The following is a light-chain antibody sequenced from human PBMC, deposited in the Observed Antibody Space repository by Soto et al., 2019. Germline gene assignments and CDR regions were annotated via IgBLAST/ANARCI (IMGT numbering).Light chain of an antibody. J-gene: IGLJ2*01. CDR3: FSYAGNSIWL. Sequence: QSVLTQPASVSGSPGQSITISCTGTRSDVGSYNSIAWYRQHPDKAPRVVIFEVTKRPSGISDRFSGSKSGYTASLTISGLQAEDEADYFCFSYAGNSIWLFGGGTKLTVL. CDR2: EVT. CDR1: RSDVGSYNS. V-gene: IGLV2-23*02.